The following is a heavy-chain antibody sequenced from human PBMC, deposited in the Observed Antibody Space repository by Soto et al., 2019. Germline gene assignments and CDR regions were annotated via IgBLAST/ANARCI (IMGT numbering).Heavy chain of an antibody. CDR1: GFTFSSYA. J-gene: IGHJ4*02. Sequence: QVKLVESGGGVVQPGRSLRLSCAASGFTFSSYAMHWVRQAPGKGLEWVAVISYDGSNKYYADSVKGRFTISRDNSKNTLYLQMNSLRAEDTAVYYCARDGRDYGGNSGDYWGQGTLVTVSS. D-gene: IGHD4-17*01. CDR2: ISYDGSNK. V-gene: IGHV3-30-3*01. CDR3: ARDGRDYGGNSGDY.